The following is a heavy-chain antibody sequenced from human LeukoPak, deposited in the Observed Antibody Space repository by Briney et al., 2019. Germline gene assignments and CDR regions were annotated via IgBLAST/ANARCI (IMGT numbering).Heavy chain of an antibody. D-gene: IGHD6-19*01. CDR1: GCTISSSSYY. J-gene: IGHJ4*02. V-gene: IGHV4-39*01. CDR3: AGGIAVAGIVGYFDY. Sequence: PSETLTLTCTVSGCTISSSSYYWGRLRQPPGQGLEWVGSIYYSGSSYYNPSLKSRVTISVDTSKNQFSLKLSSVTAADTAVYYCAGGIAVAGIVGYFDYWGQGTLVTVSS. CDR2: IYYSGSS.